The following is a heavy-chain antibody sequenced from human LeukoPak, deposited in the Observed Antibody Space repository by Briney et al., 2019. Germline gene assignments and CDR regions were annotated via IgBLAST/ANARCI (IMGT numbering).Heavy chain of an antibody. Sequence: SETLSLTCTVSGGSISSYYWSWIRQPSGKGLEWIGYIYTSGSTNYNPSLKSRVTISVDTSKNQFSLKLSSVTAADTAVYYCARRGRWLQSNWFDPWGQGTLVTVSS. CDR3: ARRGRWLQSNWFDP. D-gene: IGHD5-24*01. CDR1: GGSISSYY. CDR2: IYTSGST. V-gene: IGHV4-4*09. J-gene: IGHJ5*02.